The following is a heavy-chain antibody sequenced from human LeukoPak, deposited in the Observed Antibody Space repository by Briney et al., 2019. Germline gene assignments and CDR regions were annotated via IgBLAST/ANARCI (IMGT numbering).Heavy chain of an antibody. D-gene: IGHD6-6*01. CDR1: GGSISSGGYS. V-gene: IGHV4-30-2*01. J-gene: IGHJ3*02. CDR3: ARTSIAARRANAFDI. CDR2: IYHSGST. Sequence: SETLSLTCTVSGGSISSGGYSWSWIRQPPGKGLEWIGYIYHSGSTYYNPSLKSRVTISVDRSKNQFSLKLSSVTAADTAVYYCARTSIAARRANAFDIWGQGTMVAVSS.